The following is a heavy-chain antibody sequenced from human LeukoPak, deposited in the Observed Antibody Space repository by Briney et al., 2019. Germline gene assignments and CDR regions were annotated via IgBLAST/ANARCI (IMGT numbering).Heavy chain of an antibody. CDR1: GGSISSSNW. D-gene: IGHD6-19*01. CDR3: ASSVAGVPNYFDY. CDR2: IYHSGST. Sequence: SETLSLTCAVSGGSISSSNWWSWVRQPPGKGLEWVGEIYHSGSTNYKPSLKSRVTISVDKSKNQFSLKLSFVTAADTAVYYGASSVAGVPNYFDYWGQGTLVTVSS. J-gene: IGHJ4*02. V-gene: IGHV4-4*02.